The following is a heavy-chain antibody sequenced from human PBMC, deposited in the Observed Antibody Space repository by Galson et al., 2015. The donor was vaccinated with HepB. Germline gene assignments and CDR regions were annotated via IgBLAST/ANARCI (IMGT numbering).Heavy chain of an antibody. D-gene: IGHD3-3*01. V-gene: IGHV3-7*03. J-gene: IGHJ3*02. CDR2: IKSDGSEE. CDR1: GFTFSGYW. Sequence: SLRLSCAASGFTFSGYWMSWVRQAPGKGPEWVANIKSDGSEEYYVDSVKGRFTISRDNAKNSLYLQMTNMDPVDTATYYCAHFASFWSGYYRVVTFDIWGQGTMVTVSS. CDR3: AHFASFWSGYYRVVTFDI.